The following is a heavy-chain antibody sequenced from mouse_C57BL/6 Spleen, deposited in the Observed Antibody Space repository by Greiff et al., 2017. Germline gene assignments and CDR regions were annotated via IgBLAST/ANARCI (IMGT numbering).Heavy chain of an antibody. V-gene: IGHV1-81*01. CDR1: GYTFTSYG. CDR2: IYPRSGNT. D-gene: IGHD2-5*01. Sequence: QVQLKESGAELARPGASVKLSCKASGYTFTSYGISWVKQRTGQGLEWIGEIYPRSGNTNYTEKFKGKATLTADKSSSTAYMELRIHTSEDSAVYFCARRGSYSNYDAKDYGGQGPSVTVSS. CDR3: ARRGSYSNYDAKDY. J-gene: IGHJ4*01.